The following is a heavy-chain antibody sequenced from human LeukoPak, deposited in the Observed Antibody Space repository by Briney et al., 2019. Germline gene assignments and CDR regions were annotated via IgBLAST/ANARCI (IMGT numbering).Heavy chain of an antibody. CDR1: GGSISSSSYY. J-gene: IGHJ1*01. Sequence: SETLSLTCTVSGGSISSSSYYWGWIRQPPGKGLEWIGSIYYSGSTYYNPSLKSRVTISVDTSKNQFSLKLSSVTAADTAVYYCARLGYCSSTSCYTSAEYFQHWGQGTLVTVSS. D-gene: IGHD2-2*02. CDR3: ARLGYCSSTSCYTSAEYFQH. CDR2: IYYSGST. V-gene: IGHV4-39*07.